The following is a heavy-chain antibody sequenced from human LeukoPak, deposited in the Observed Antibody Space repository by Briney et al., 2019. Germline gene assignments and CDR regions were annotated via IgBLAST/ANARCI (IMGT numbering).Heavy chain of an antibody. J-gene: IGHJ4*02. CDR2: INPNSGGT. CDR3: AREYYDYVWGSYRSGYPHDY. CDR1: GYTFTGYY. V-gene: IGHV1-2*02. Sequence: GASVKVSCKASGYTFTGYYMHWVRQAPGQGLEWMGWINPNSGGTNYAQKFQGRVTMTRDTSISTAYMELSRLRSDDTAVYYCAREYYDYVWGSYRSGYPHDYWGQGTLVTVSS. D-gene: IGHD3-16*02.